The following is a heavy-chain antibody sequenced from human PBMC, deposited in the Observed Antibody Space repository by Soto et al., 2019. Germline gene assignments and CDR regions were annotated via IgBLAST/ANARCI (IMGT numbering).Heavy chain of an antibody. D-gene: IGHD3-3*01. CDR3: ARAYDFWSGIYGMDV. V-gene: IGHV1-2*02. J-gene: IGHJ6*02. CDR1: GYTFTGYY. CDR2: INPNSGGT. Sequence: ASVKVSCKASGYTFTGYYMHWVRQAPGQGLEWMGWINPNSGGTNYAQKFQGRVTMTRDTSISTAYMELSRLRSDDTAVYYCARAYDFWSGIYGMDVWGQGTTVTVSS.